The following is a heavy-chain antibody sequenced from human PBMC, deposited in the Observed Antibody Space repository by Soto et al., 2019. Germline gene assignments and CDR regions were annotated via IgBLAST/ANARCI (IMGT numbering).Heavy chain of an antibody. CDR2: INAGNGNT. V-gene: IGHV1-3*01. J-gene: IGHJ4*02. Sequence: QVQLVQSGAEVKKPGASVKVSCKASGYTFTSYAMHWVRQAPGQRLEWMGWINAGNGNTKYSQKFQGRVTITRDTSASTAYMELSSLRSEDTAVYYCARGGIAAQKLTIDYWCQGTLVTVSS. CDR1: GYTFTSYA. CDR3: ARGGIAAQKLTIDY. D-gene: IGHD6-13*01.